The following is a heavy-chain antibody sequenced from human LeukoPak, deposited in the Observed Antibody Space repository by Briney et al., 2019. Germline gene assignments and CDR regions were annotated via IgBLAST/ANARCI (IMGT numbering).Heavy chain of an antibody. Sequence: LSGGSLRLSCAPSGFTFSSYAMSWVRQAPGEGLEWVTAISGSGGSTYYAHSVKGRFTIYRDNSKNTLYLQMNSQRAEDTAVYYCAKDGEVVSPNYFDYWGQGTLVTVSS. V-gene: IGHV3-23*01. J-gene: IGHJ4*02. CDR1: GFTFSSYA. D-gene: IGHD3-10*01. CDR3: AKDGEVVSPNYFDY. CDR2: ISGSGGST.